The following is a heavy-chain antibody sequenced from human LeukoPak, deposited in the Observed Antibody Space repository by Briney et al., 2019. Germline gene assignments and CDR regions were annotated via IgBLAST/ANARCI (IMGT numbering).Heavy chain of an antibody. CDR3: ARDQGPSLGGHARY. V-gene: IGHV3-30*04. Sequence: GRSLILSCAASGFTFSSYAMHWVRQAPGKGLEWVAVISYDGSNKYYADSVKGRFTISRDNSKNTLYLQMNSLRAEDTAVYYCARDQGPSLGGHARYWGQGTLVTVSS. CDR1: GFTFSSYA. CDR2: ISYDGSNK. J-gene: IGHJ4*02.